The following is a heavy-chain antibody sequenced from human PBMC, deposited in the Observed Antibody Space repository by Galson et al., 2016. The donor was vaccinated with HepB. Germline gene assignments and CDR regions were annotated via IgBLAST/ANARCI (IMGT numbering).Heavy chain of an antibody. CDR3: AKHPSYASSGYYYVNYFDY. D-gene: IGHD3-22*01. Sequence: LSCAASGFTFSSDCMTWVRQTPGKGLEWVSAISTGGDHRYYADSVKGRFTISRDNSKNTLYLQMNSLRAGDTALYYCAKHPSYASSGYYYVNYFDYWGQGTLVTVSS. J-gene: IGHJ4*02. CDR1: GFTFSSDC. V-gene: IGHV3-23*01. CDR2: ISTGGDHR.